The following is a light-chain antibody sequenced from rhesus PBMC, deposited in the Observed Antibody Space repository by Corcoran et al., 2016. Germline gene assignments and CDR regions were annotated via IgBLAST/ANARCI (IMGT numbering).Light chain of an antibody. CDR1: QGISSY. V-gene: IGKV1-28*02. Sequence: DFQMTQSPSSLSASVGDTVTITCRASQGISSYLNWFQQKPGKAPKLLIYAATTLPSGVPSRFSGSGSGTDFTLTISSLQPEDFATYYCQQYKSYPLTFGGGTKVEIK. CDR3: QQYKSYPLT. J-gene: IGKJ4*01. CDR2: AAT.